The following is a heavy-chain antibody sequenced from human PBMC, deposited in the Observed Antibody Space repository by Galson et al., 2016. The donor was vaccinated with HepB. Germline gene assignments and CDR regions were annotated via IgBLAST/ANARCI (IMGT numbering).Heavy chain of an antibody. V-gene: IGHV5-51*01. CDR3: ARRTRGVAGTGFDY. Sequence: QSGAEVKKPGESLKISCKGSTYSFNTYWIGWARQLPGKGLEWMGIIYPDDSDTRYSPSFRGQVTISADKSITTAYLQWGSLKASDTAMYYCARRTRGVAGTGFDYWGQGTQVTVSS. D-gene: IGHD3/OR15-3a*01. CDR1: TYSFNTYW. CDR2: IYPDDSDT. J-gene: IGHJ4*02.